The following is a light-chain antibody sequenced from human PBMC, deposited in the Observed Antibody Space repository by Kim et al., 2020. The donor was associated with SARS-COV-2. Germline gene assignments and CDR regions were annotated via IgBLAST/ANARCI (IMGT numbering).Light chain of an antibody. CDR2: VNSDGSH. CDR3: QTWGTGIQV. J-gene: IGLJ3*02. Sequence: QLVLTQSPSASASLGASVKLTCSLSNGHSSYAIAWHQQQPEKGPRYLMKVNSDGSHNKGDGIPDRFSGSSSGTERYLIISSLQSEDEAEYYCQTWGTGIQVFGGGTKVTVL. CDR1: NGHSSYA. V-gene: IGLV4-69*01.